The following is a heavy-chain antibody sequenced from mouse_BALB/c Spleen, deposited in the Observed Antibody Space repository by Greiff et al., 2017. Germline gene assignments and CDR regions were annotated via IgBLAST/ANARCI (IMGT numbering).Heavy chain of an antibody. Sequence: VKVVESGAELVRPGTSVKISCKASGYTFTNYWLGWVKQRPGHGLEWLGDIYPGGGYTNYNENFKGKATLTADTSSSTAYMQLSSLTSEHSAVYSCARDDGSSPHDAMDYWGQGTSVTVSS. D-gene: IGHD1-1*01. CDR3: ARDDGSSPHDAMDY. V-gene: IGHV1-63*02. CDR1: GYTFTNYW. J-gene: IGHJ4*01. CDR2: IYPGGGYT.